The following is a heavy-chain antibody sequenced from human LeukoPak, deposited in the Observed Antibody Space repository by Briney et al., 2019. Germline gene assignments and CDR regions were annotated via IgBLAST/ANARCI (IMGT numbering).Heavy chain of an antibody. CDR3: ARGGYYYDSSGYSHLPDY. D-gene: IGHD3-22*01. J-gene: IGHJ4*02. Sequence: SVKVSCKASGYTFTSYYMHWVRQAPGQGLEWMGGIIPIVGTTNYAQMFQGRVTITADESTSTAYMELSSLRSEDTAVYYCARGGYYYDSSGYSHLPDYWGQGTLVTVS. V-gene: IGHV1-69*13. CDR2: IIPIVGTT. CDR1: GYTFTSYY.